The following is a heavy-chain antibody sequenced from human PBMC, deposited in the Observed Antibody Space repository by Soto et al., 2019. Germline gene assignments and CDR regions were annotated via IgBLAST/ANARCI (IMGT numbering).Heavy chain of an antibody. Sequence: ASVKVSCKASGYTFTGYYMHWVRQAPGQGLEWMGWINPNSGGTNYAQKFQGWVTMTRDTSISTAYMELSRLRSDDTAVYYCARGGLEGYFPYRFDPWGQGTLVTVSS. CDR2: INPNSGGT. J-gene: IGHJ5*02. D-gene: IGHD1-1*01. V-gene: IGHV1-2*04. CDR3: ARGGLEGYFPYRFDP. CDR1: GYTFTGYY.